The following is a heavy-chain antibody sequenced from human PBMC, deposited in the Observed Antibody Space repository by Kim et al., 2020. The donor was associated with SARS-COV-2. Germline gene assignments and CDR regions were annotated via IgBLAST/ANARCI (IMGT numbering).Heavy chain of an antibody. D-gene: IGHD3-10*01. CDR3: ARDGATGGWFDP. J-gene: IGHJ5*02. Sequence: SQEQKFQGRVTMTRETSPRTVYMELSSLRSEDTAVYYCARDGATGGWFDPWGQGTLVTVSS. V-gene: IGHV1-46*01.